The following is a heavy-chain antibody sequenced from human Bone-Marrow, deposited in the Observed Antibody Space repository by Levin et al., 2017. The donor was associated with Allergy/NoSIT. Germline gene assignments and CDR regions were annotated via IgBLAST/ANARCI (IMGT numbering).Heavy chain of an antibody. CDR1: GFTFSDYY. J-gene: IGHJ5*02. CDR2: ISSSGTTI. D-gene: IGHD3-10*01. CDR3: ARSLNEVRGLFVTGYWLDP. Sequence: GGSLRLSCAASGFTFSDYYMSWIRQAPGKGLEWVSHISSSGTTIYYADSMKGRFTISRDNAKSSLYLHMNSLRAEDTAVYYCARSLNEVRGLFVTGYWLDPWGQGTLVTVSS. V-gene: IGHV3-11*01.